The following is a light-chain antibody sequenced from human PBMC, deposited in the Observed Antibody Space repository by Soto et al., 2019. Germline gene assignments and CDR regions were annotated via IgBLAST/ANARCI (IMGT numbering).Light chain of an antibody. CDR2: AAS. Sequence: DIRMTQSPPSLSAFVGDKVTITCRASHDIDNFLAWYHQKPGEVPKLLIYAASTLESGASSRFSGSGAGTVFTLTISSLQPEDGGYYSCQRYDSVPRTFGQGTKVEVK. J-gene: IGKJ1*01. CDR3: QRYDSVPRT. CDR1: HDIDNF. V-gene: IGKV1-27*01.